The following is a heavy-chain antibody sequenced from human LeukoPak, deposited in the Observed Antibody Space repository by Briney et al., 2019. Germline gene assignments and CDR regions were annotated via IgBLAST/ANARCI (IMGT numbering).Heavy chain of an antibody. V-gene: IGHV3-23*01. D-gene: IGHD6-13*01. CDR2: ISGSGGST. CDR1: GFTFSTYG. Sequence: GGSLRLSCAASGFTFSTYGMSWVRHAPGKGLEWVSGISGSGGSTYYADSVKGRFTISRDNSKNTLYMEMNSLRAEDTAVYYCAKELGRGAAAGNTAFDIWGQGTMVTVSS. CDR3: AKELGRGAAAGNTAFDI. J-gene: IGHJ3*02.